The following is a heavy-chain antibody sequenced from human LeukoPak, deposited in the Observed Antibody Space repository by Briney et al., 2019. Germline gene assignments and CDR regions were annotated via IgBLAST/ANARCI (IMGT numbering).Heavy chain of an antibody. D-gene: IGHD2-8*01. CDR3: ARRVTSYAVRPNMYVYMDV. Sequence: PSETLSLTCTISGDSISGASWNWLRQSPEKGLEWIGLIQASRTTNYNPSLESRVTISMDTSKTHLSLRLTSVTAADTAVYYCARRVTSYAVRPNMYVYMDVWGKGTTVSVSS. V-gene: IGHV4-4*09. CDR1: GDSISGAS. CDR2: IQASRTT. J-gene: IGHJ6*04.